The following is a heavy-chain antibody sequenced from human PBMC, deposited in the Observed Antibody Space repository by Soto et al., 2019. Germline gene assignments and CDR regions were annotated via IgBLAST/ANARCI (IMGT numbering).Heavy chain of an antibody. D-gene: IGHD1-26*01. Sequence: PGGSLRLSCAASGFTFSSYSMNWSRQAPGKGLEWVSYISSSSSTIYYADSVKGRFTISRDNAKNSLYLQMNSLRAEDTAVYYCARIVVFDYWGQGTLVTVSS. CDR3: ARIVVFDY. J-gene: IGHJ4*02. CDR2: ISSSSSTI. CDR1: GFTFSSYS. V-gene: IGHV3-48*01.